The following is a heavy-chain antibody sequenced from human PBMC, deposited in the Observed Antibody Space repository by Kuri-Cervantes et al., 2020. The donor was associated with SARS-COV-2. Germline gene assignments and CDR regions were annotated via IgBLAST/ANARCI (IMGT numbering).Heavy chain of an antibody. J-gene: IGHJ4*02. Sequence: SETPSLTCTVSGGSISSSSYYWGWIRQPPGKGLEWIGYIYYSGSTNYNPSLKSRVTISVDTSKDQFSLNLSSVTAADTALYYCARLPIVDYYDSSADHTWGQGTLVTVSS. CDR3: ARLPIVDYYDSSADHT. CDR1: GGSISSSSYY. D-gene: IGHD3-22*01. V-gene: IGHV4-61*05. CDR2: IYYSGST.